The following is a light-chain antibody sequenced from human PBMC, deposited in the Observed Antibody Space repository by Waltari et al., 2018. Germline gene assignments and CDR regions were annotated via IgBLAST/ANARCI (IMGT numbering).Light chain of an antibody. CDR3: CSYAGTFSLL. Sequence: QSALTQPRSVSGSPGQSVTISCSGTSSDVGGYNYVSWYQHTPGKAPRLMISDVNKRPSGVPDRFSGSKSGNTASLTISGLQAEDEADYFCCSYAGTFSLLFGGGTKVTVL. V-gene: IGLV2-11*01. CDR2: DVN. J-gene: IGLJ2*01. CDR1: SSDVGGYNY.